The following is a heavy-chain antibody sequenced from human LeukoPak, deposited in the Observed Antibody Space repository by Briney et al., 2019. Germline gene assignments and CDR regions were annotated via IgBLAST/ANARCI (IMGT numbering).Heavy chain of an antibody. J-gene: IGHJ4*02. CDR3: ARGKGVSGIYDTYFDY. V-gene: IGHV4-39*07. CDR1: GCSISSGDYY. CDR2: INHSGST. Sequence: SETLSLTCTVSGCSISSGDYYWSWIRQPPGKGLEWIGEINHSGSTNYNPSLKSRVTISVDTSKNQFSLKLSSVTAADTAVYYCARGKGVSGIYDTYFDYWGQGTLVTVSS. D-gene: IGHD5/OR15-5a*01.